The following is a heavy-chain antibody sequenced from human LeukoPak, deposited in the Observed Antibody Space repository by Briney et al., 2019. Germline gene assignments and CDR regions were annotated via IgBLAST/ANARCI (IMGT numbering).Heavy chain of an antibody. D-gene: IGHD2-2*01. CDR2: ISSSGSTI. CDR1: EFTVSSYE. CDR3: ARGSLYCSSTSCYLDY. V-gene: IGHV3-48*03. J-gene: IGHJ4*02. Sequence: GGSLRLSCAASEFTVSSYEMNWVRQAPGKGLEWGSYISSSGSTIHYADSVKGRFTISRDNAKNSLYLQMNSLRAGDTAVYYCARGSLYCSSTSCYLDYWGQGTLVTVSS.